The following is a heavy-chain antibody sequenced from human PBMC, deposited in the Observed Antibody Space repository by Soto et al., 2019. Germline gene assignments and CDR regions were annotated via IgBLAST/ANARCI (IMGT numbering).Heavy chain of an antibody. Sequence: QVQLVESGGGVVQPGRSLRLSCAASGFTFSSYAMHWVRQAPGKGLEWVAVISYDGSNKYYADSVKGRFTISRDNSKNTLYLQMNSLRAEATAVYYCARERGGYWGQGTLVTVSS. J-gene: IGHJ4*02. CDR1: GFTFSSYA. CDR3: ARERGGY. V-gene: IGHV3-30-3*01. CDR2: ISYDGSNK. D-gene: IGHD3-10*01.